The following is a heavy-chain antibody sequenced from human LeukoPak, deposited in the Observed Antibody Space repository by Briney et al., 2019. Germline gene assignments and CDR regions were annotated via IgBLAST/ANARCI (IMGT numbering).Heavy chain of an antibody. CDR2: IYPGDSHT. J-gene: IGHJ6*02. CDR1: GYSFTNYW. D-gene: IGHD2-15*01. V-gene: IGHV5-51*01. Sequence: GESLRISCKASGYSFTNYWIGWVRQMPGKGLEWMGIIYPGDSHTRYSPSFQGQVTISADKSIGTAYLQWSSLKASDTAIYYCAGGPTVYGMDVWGQGTTVTISS. CDR3: AGGPTVYGMDV.